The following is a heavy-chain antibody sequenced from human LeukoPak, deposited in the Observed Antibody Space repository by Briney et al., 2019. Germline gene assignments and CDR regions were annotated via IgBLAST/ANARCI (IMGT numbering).Heavy chain of an antibody. J-gene: IGHJ4*02. CDR3: ATEGIVARDFDY. Sequence: ASVKVSCTVSGYTLTELSMHWVRQAPGKGLEWMGGFDPEDGETIYAQKFQGRVTMTEDTSTDTAYMELSSLRSEDTAVYYCATEGIVARDFDYWGQGTLVTVSS. V-gene: IGHV1-24*01. CDR2: FDPEDGET. CDR1: GYTLTELS. D-gene: IGHD5-12*01.